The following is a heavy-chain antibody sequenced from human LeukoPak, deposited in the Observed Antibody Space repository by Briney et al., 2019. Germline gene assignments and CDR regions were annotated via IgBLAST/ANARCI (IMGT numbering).Heavy chain of an antibody. J-gene: IGHJ3*02. D-gene: IGHD3-22*01. CDR3: AKDRPMIVVVTGAFDI. CDR2: ISYDGSNK. CDR1: GFTFSSYA. Sequence: GGSLRLSCAASGFTFSSYAMHWVRQAPGKGLEWVAVISYDGSNKYYADSVKGRFTISRDNSKNTLYLQMNSLRAEDTAVYYCAKDRPMIVVVTGAFDIWGQGTMVTVSS. V-gene: IGHV3-30-3*01.